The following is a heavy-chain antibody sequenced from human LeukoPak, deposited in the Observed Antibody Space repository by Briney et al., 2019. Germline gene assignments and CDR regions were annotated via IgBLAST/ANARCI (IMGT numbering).Heavy chain of an antibody. J-gene: IGHJ3*02. V-gene: IGHV3-7*01. CDR3: ARGWLGYCSSTSCYAFDI. CDR2: IKQDGSEK. Sequence: GGSLRLSCAASGFTFSSYWMSWVRQAPGKGLEWVANIKQDGSEKYYVDSVKGRFTISRDNAKNSLYLQMNSLRAEDTAVYYCARGWLGYCSSTSCYAFDIWGQGTMVTVSS. D-gene: IGHD2-2*01. CDR1: GFTFSSYW.